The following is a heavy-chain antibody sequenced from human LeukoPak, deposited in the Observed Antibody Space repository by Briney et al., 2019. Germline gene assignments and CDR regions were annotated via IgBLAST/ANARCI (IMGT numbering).Heavy chain of an antibody. V-gene: IGHV3-7*01. CDR3: ARVYGTYQLPTNWFDP. CDR2: IKQDGSEK. J-gene: IGHJ5*02. D-gene: IGHD2-2*01. Sequence: PGGSLRLSCAASGFTFSSYWMSWVRQAPGKGLEWVANIKQDGSEKYYVDSVKGRFTISRDNAKNSLYLQMNSLRAEDTAVYYCARVYGTYQLPTNWFDPWGQGTLVTVSS. CDR1: GFTFSSYW.